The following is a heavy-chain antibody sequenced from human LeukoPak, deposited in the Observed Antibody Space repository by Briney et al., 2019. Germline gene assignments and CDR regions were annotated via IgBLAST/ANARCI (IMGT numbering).Heavy chain of an antibody. Sequence: SETLSLTCTVSGGSISSYYWSWIRQPPGKGLEWIGYIYYSGSTNYNPSLKSRVTISVDTSKNQFSLKLSSVTAADTAVYYCARVIAAAGSNWFDPWGQGTLVTVSS. CDR3: ARVIAAAGSNWFDP. CDR2: IYYSGST. V-gene: IGHV4-59*01. CDR1: GGSISSYY. J-gene: IGHJ5*02. D-gene: IGHD6-13*01.